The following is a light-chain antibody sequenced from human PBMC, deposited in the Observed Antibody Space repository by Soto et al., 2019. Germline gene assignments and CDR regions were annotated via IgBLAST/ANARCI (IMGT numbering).Light chain of an antibody. CDR1: SSDVGGSDF. CDR3: SSYTTSRSYV. Sequence: QSVLTQPASVSGSPGQSITISCTGTSSDVGGSDFVSWHQQHPGKAPKLMIYDVSKWPSGVSNRFSGSKSGNTASLTISGLQAEDEADYYCSSYTTSRSYVFGNGTKVTV. CDR2: DVS. V-gene: IGLV2-14*01. J-gene: IGLJ1*01.